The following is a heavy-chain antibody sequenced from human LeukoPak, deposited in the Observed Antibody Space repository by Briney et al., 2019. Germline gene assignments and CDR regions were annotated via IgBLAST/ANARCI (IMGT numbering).Heavy chain of an antibody. V-gene: IGHV3-7*01. CDR1: EFTFSSYW. CDR2: IKQDGSEK. CDR3: ATSQTTSGRYGNAFDI. Sequence: GGSLRLSCTSSEFTFSSYWMSWVRQAPGKGLEWVANIKQDGSEKYYVDSLKGRFTISRDKAKNSLYLQMNSLRAEDTAVYYCATSQTTSGRYGNAFDIWGQGTMVTVSS. D-gene: IGHD6-19*01. J-gene: IGHJ3*02.